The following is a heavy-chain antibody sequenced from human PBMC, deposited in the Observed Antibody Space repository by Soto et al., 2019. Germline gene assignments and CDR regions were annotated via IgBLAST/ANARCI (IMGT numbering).Heavy chain of an antibody. CDR2: MDISGSHT. CDR3: AGTYDSLDY. D-gene: IGHD3-22*01. CDR1: GITFSNYY. J-gene: IGHJ4*02. V-gene: IGHV3-21*01. Sequence: EVQMVESGGGLVKPGGSLRLSCAASGITFSNYYMNWVRQAPGKGLEGVSSMDISGSHTFYADSVKGRFTISRDNAINSLYLQMNSLRAEDTAVYHCAGTYDSLDYWGQGTLVTVSS.